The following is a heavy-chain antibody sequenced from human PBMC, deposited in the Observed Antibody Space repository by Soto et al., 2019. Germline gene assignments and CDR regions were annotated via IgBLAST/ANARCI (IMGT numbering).Heavy chain of an antibody. Sequence: QVQLVQSGAEVKKPGASVKVSCKASGYTFTSYAMHWVRQAPGQRLEWMGWINAGNGNTKYSQKFQGRVTITRDTSASTTYMELTSLRADDTAVYYCASSSGYYYVDYWGQGTLVTVSS. CDR1: GYTFTSYA. CDR3: ASSSGYYYVDY. D-gene: IGHD3-22*01. V-gene: IGHV1-3*01. CDR2: INAGNGNT. J-gene: IGHJ4*02.